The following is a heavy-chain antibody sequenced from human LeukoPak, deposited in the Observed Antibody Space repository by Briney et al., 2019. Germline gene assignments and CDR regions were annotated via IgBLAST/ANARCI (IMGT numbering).Heavy chain of an antibody. CDR2: IYTSGST. CDR1: GGSISSYY. V-gene: IGHV4-4*07. CDR3: ARDLQWELYGDAFDI. Sequence: SETLSLTWTVSGGSISSYYWSWIRQPAGKGLEWIGRIYTSGSTNYNPSLKSRVTMSVDTSKNQFSLKLSSVTAADTAVYYCARDLQWELYGDAFDIWGQGTMVTASS. J-gene: IGHJ3*02. D-gene: IGHD1-26*01.